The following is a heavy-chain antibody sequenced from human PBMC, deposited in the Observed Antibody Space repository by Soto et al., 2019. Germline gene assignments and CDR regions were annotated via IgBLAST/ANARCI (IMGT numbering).Heavy chain of an antibody. CDR2: IGVGSGNT. D-gene: IGHD4-17*01. V-gene: IGHV1-58*02. J-gene: IGHJ6*02. CDR1: GFTFTSSA. CDR3: AAEGTVTTGMDV. Sequence: QMQLVQSGPEVKKPGTSVKVSCKASGFTFTSSAMPWVRQARGQRLEWIGWIGVGSGNTNYAQKFQERVTITRDMSTSTAYMEQSTLRSEDTAVYYCAAEGTVTTGMDVWGQGTTGTVAS.